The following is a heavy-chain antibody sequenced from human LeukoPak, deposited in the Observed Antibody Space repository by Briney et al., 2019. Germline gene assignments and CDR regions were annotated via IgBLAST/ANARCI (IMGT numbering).Heavy chain of an antibody. CDR1: GYTFTSYD. Sequence: GASVKVSCKAPGYTFTSYDINWVRQATGQGLEWTGWMNPNSGNTGYAQKFQGRVTMTRNTSISTAYMELSSLRSEDTAVYYCAGGYSSSWYNRVDIWGQGTMVTVSS. CDR2: MNPNSGNT. D-gene: IGHD6-13*01. J-gene: IGHJ3*02. V-gene: IGHV1-8*01. CDR3: AGGYSSSWYNRVDI.